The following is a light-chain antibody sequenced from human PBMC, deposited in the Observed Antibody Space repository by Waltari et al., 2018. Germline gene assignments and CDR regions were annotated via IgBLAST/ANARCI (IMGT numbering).Light chain of an antibody. CDR1: QSLQHNIGNNY. J-gene: IGKJ3*01. V-gene: IGKV2-28*01. CDR3: MQALQTPPT. Sequence: DIVMTQSPLSLAVTPGEPASISCRSSQSLQHNIGNNYLEWYVQKPGQSPQVLIDLGSNRASGVPDRFSGSGSGTDFTLKISRVEAEDVGVYYCMQALQTPPTFGPGTKVDIK. CDR2: LGS.